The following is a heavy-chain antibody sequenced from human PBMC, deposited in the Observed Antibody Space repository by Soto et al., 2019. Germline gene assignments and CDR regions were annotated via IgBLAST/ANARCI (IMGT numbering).Heavy chain of an antibody. CDR2: ISGSGGST. V-gene: IGHV3-23*01. CDR3: AKEGNYDILTGYSPGY. D-gene: IGHD3-9*01. Sequence: EVQLLESGGGLVQPGGSLRLSCAASGFTFSSYAMSWVRQAPGKGLEWVSAISGSGGSTYYADSVKGRFTISRDNYKNTLYLQMNSLRAEDTAVYYCAKEGNYDILTGYSPGYWGQGTLVTVSS. CDR1: GFTFSSYA. J-gene: IGHJ4*02.